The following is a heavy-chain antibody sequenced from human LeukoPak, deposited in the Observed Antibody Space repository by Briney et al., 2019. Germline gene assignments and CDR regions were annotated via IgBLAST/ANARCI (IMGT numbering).Heavy chain of an antibody. D-gene: IGHD1-26*01. CDR1: GGTFSXXA. CDR3: VREWDHTRMTFDI. J-gene: IGHJ3*02. CDR2: IGTYNGNT. Sequence: VXVSCKASGGTFSXXAISWVRQAPGQGLEWMGWIGTYNGNTKYAQEFQGRVTMTTDTSTSTGYMELRNLRSDDTAVYFCVREWDHTRMTFDIWGQGTMVTVSS. V-gene: IGHV1-18*01.